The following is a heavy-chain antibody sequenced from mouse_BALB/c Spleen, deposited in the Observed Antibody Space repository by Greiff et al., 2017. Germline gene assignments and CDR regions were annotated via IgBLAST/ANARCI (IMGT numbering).Heavy chain of an antibody. CDR1: GFAFSSYD. J-gene: IGHJ3*01. V-gene: IGHV5-12-1*01. CDR3: ARHGGYYDYDGAWFAY. Sequence: EVMLVESGGGLVQPGGSLKLSCAASGFAFSSYDMSWVRQTPEKRLEWVAYISSGGGSTYYPDTVKGRFTISRDNAKNTLYLQMSSLKSEDTAMYYCARHGGYYDYDGAWFAYWGQGTLVTVSA. CDR2: ISSGGGST. D-gene: IGHD2-4*01.